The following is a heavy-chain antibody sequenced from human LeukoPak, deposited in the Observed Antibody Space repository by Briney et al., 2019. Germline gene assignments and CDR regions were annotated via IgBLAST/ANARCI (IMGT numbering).Heavy chain of an antibody. CDR3: ARGPEVLRYFDWLIY. D-gene: IGHD3-9*01. V-gene: IGHV3-30-3*01. Sequence: PGRSLRLSCAASGFTFDDYAMHWVRQAPGKGLEWVAVISYDGSNKYYADSVKGRFTISRDNSKNTLYLQMNSLRAEDTAVYYCARGPEVLRYFDWLIYWGQGTLVTVSS. J-gene: IGHJ4*02. CDR2: ISYDGSNK. CDR1: GFTFDDYA.